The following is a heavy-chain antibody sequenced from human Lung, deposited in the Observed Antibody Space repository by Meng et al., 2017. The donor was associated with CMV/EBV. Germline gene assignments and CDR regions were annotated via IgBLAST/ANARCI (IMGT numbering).Heavy chain of an antibody. D-gene: IGHD2-2*01. CDR2: MSYDGGNK. V-gene: IGHV3-30-3*01. J-gene: IGHJ4*02. CDR3: AKAHEILGSCSLTSCYWGVDY. Sequence: GXSXKLXCAASGFXFSSFAMHWVRQAPGKGLEWVAVMSYDGGNKYYADSVMGRFTISRDNSKSALYLQMNSLRVEDTAVYYCAKAHEILGSCSLTSCYWGVDYWXQGTXVTVSS. CDR1: GFXFSSFA.